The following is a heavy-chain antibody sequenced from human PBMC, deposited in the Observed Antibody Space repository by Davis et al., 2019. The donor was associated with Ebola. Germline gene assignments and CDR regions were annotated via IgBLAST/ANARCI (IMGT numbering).Heavy chain of an antibody. V-gene: IGHV3-30*18. CDR2: ISYDGSNK. D-gene: IGHD1-7*01. J-gene: IGHJ4*02. CDR3: AKISGELFGY. Sequence: LSLTCAASGFTFSSYGMHWVRQAPGKGLEWVAVISYDGSNKYYADSVKGRFTISRDNSKNTLYLQMNSLRAEDTAVYYCAKISGELFGYWGQGTLVTVSS. CDR1: GFTFSSYG.